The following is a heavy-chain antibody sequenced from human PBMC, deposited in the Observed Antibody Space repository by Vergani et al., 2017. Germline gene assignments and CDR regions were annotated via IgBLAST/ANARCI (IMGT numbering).Heavy chain of an antibody. J-gene: IGHJ6*02. CDR3: ARVQIPKDMGMDV. CDR1: GGTFSSYT. CDR2: IIPILGIA. V-gene: IGHV1-69*02. Sequence: QVQLVQSGAEVKKPGSSVKVSCKASGGTFSSYTISWVRQAPGQGLEWMGRIIPILGIANYAQKFQGRVTITADKSTSTAYMELSSLRSEDTAVYYCARVQIPKDMGMDVWGQGTTVTVSS. D-gene: IGHD5-24*01.